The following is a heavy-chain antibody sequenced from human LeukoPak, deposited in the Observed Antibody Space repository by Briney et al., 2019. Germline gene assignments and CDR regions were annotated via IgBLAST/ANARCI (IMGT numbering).Heavy chain of an antibody. CDR1: GFTFSSYA. CDR2: ISSSGSSI. Sequence: GGSLRLSCAASGFTFSSYAMNWVRQAPGKGLEWVSYISSSGSSIYYADSVKGRFTISRDNAKNSLYLQMNSLRVEDTAVYYCARDPRNPLWFGESGPDYWGQGTLVTVSS. CDR3: ARDPRNPLWFGESGPDY. V-gene: IGHV3-48*03. D-gene: IGHD3-10*01. J-gene: IGHJ4*02.